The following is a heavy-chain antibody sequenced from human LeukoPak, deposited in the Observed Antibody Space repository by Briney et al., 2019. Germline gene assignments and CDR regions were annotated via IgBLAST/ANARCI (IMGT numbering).Heavy chain of an antibody. V-gene: IGHV1-2*02. CDR2: INHKRGGT. Sequence: GASVKVSCKASGYTFTGYYILWWRQAPGQGLEWLGLINHKRGGTNYPQKFQGRLTITKDTSISTAYMELSRQRSDDTAVYFCARDGSGYINWFDPWGEETLVTVSS. CDR3: ARDGSGYINWFDP. D-gene: IGHD5-12*01. CDR1: GYTFTGYY. J-gene: IGHJ5*02.